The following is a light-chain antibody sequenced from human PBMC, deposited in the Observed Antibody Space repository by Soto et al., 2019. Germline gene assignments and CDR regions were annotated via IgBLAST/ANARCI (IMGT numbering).Light chain of an antibody. J-gene: IGKJ1*01. CDR2: GAF. CDR1: QSISGT. Sequence: EIVMTQSPATLSVSPGGRATLSCRASQSISGTLAWYQQKPGQAPRLLIYGAFTRATGFPARFSGSGSGTDFTLTITSLQSEDFAVYCCQQYDNWPWTFGQGTKVEIK. CDR3: QQYDNWPWT. V-gene: IGKV3-15*01.